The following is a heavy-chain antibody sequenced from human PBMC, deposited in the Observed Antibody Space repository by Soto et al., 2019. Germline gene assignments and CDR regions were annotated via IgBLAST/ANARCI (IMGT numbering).Heavy chain of an antibody. CDR3: AKGRSYYYYYGVDV. Sequence: PGGSMRLSCAASGFTFSSYWIHWVRQAPGKGLVWVSHIDNGGSTYYADSVKGRFTISRDNSKSTLYLQMNSLRAEDTALYYCAKGRSYYYYYGVDVWGQGTTVTVSS. CDR2: IDNGGST. CDR1: GFTFSSYW. J-gene: IGHJ6*02. V-gene: IGHV3-23*01.